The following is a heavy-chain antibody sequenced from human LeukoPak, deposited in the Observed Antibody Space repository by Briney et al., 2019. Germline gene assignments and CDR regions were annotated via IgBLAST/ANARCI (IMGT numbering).Heavy chain of an antibody. CDR1: GFTFSSYS. V-gene: IGHV3-21*01. Sequence: PGGSLRLSCAASGFTFSSYSMNWVRQAPGKGLEWVSSISSSSSYIYYADSVKGRFTISRDNARNSLYLQMNSLRDEDTAVYYCARDRLPPDYGDYGAFDIWGQGTMVTVSS. J-gene: IGHJ3*02. D-gene: IGHD4-17*01. CDR3: ARDRLPPDYGDYGAFDI. CDR2: ISSSSSYI.